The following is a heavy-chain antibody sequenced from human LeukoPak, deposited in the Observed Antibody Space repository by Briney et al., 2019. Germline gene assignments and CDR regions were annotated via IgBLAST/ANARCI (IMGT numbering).Heavy chain of an antibody. J-gene: IGHJ4*02. CDR3: VRDSGWELRHFFFDV. D-gene: IGHD4-23*01. Sequence: GASVKVSCKASGYTFTSYSINWVRRAPGQGLEWMGWISPSNGDTSYAQKVQDRVTMTTDTSTTTVYMELRSLGSDDTAIYYCVRDSGWELRHFFFDVWGQGTLVAVSS. V-gene: IGHV1-18*04. CDR1: GYTFTSYS. CDR2: ISPSNGDT.